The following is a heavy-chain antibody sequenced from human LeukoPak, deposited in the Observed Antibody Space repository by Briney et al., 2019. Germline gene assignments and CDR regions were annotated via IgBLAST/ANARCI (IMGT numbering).Heavy chain of an antibody. Sequence: GASVKVSCKASGYTFTSYGISWVRQAPGQGLEWMGWISAYNGNTNYAQKFQGRVTMTRDTSISTAYMELSRLRSDDTAVYYCARGFLGRDDAFDIWGQGTMVTVSS. CDR1: GYTFTSYG. D-gene: IGHD2/OR15-2a*01. J-gene: IGHJ3*02. V-gene: IGHV1-18*01. CDR2: ISAYNGNT. CDR3: ARGFLGRDDAFDI.